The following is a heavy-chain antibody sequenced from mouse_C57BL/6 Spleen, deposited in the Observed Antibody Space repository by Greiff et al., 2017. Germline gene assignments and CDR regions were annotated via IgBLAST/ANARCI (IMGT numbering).Heavy chain of an antibody. Sequence: VQRVESGAELMKPGASVKLSCKASGYTFTGYWIAWVKQRPGHGLEWIGEILPGSGSTNYNEKFKGKATFTADTSSNTAYMQLSSLTTEDSALYYCARGFPYYYGSRGLYAMDYWGQGTSVTVSS. V-gene: IGHV1-9*01. CDR2: ILPGSGST. CDR3: ARGFPYYYGSRGLYAMDY. D-gene: IGHD1-1*01. J-gene: IGHJ4*01. CDR1: GYTFTGYW.